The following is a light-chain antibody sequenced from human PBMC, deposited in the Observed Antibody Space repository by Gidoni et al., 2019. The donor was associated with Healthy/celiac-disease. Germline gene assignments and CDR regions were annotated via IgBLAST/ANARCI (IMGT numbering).Light chain of an antibody. V-gene: IGKV1-39*01. CDR3: QQSYSNPQT. CDR2: AAS. CDR1: QSISSY. Sequence: DIQMTQSPSSLSASVGDRVPITCRASQSISSYLNWYQQKPGKAPKLLIYAASSLQSGVPSRFSGSGSGTDFTLTISSLQPEDFATFYCQQSYSNPQTFGQGTKVEIK. J-gene: IGKJ1*01.